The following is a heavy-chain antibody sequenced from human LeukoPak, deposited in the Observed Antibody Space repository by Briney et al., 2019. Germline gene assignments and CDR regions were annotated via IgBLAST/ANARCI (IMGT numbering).Heavy chain of an antibody. CDR2: IRNKANIYAT. CDR3: SRLEGADY. J-gene: IGHJ4*02. CDR1: GFTFSGSA. V-gene: IGHV3-73*01. D-gene: IGHD1-26*01. Sequence: GGSLRLSCAASGFTFSGSAIHWVREASGEGLEWVGRIRNKANIYATTYAASVKGRFTISRDDSKNTAYLQMNSMKTEDTAVYYRSRLEGADYWGQGTLVTVSS.